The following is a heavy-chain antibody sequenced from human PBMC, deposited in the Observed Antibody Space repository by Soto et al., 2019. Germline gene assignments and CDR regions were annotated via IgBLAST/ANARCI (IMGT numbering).Heavy chain of an antibody. CDR3: ARHLYDNGNYLDALDV. V-gene: IGHV5-10-1*01. J-gene: IGHJ3*01. Sequence: GESLKISCNVSGYSFTTFWISWVRQMPEKGLEWMGRLDPADSFTNYSPSFQGHVTISVDKSINTAYLQWSSLKASDTAIYFCARHLYDNGNYLDALDVWGQGTMVTVSS. D-gene: IGHD3-22*01. CDR1: GYSFTTFW. CDR2: LDPADSFT.